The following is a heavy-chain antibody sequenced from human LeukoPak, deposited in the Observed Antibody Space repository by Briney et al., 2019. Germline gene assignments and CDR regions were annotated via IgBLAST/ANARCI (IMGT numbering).Heavy chain of an antibody. CDR3: ASSGYYRHYFDY. Sequence: SVTVSFKAAGGTFSSYAINWVRQAPGQGPEWMGGIIPIFGTANYAQKFQGRVTITADESTSTAYMELSSLRSEDTAVYYCASSGYYRHYFDYWGQGTLVTVSS. D-gene: IGHD3-22*01. CDR1: GGTFSSYA. V-gene: IGHV1-69*13. J-gene: IGHJ4*02. CDR2: IIPIFGTA.